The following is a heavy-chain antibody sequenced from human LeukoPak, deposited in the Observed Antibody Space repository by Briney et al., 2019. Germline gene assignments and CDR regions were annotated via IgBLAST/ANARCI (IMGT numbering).Heavy chain of an antibody. Sequence: SVKVSCKASRGTFSSYAIRWLRQAPGQGLEWMGRIIPILGIANYAQKFQGRVTITADKSTSTAYMELSSLRSEDTAVYYCARSSGDSSGYYYAVWFDPWGQGTLVTVSS. CDR3: ARSSGDSSGYYYAVWFDP. J-gene: IGHJ5*02. CDR2: IIPILGIA. D-gene: IGHD3-22*01. V-gene: IGHV1-69*04. CDR1: RGTFSSYA.